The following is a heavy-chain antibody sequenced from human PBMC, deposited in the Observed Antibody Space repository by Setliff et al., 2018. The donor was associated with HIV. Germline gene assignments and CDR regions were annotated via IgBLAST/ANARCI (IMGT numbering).Heavy chain of an antibody. CDR2: IHTIGRT. J-gene: IGHJ4*02. V-gene: IGHV2-70*18. D-gene: IGHD1-26*01. CDR3: ARMLSYSPYFDY. Sequence: TLSLTCTVSGCSNSGDDWSWNRQPPGKGLEWFGYIHTIGRTNYSTSLKTRLTITKDTSKNQVVLKMTNMDPVDTATYYCARMLSYSPYFDYWGQGTLVTVSS. CDR1: GCSNSGDD.